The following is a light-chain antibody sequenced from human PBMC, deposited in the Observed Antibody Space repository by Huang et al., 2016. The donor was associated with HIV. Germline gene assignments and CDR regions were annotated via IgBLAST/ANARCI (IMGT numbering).Light chain of an antibody. CDR2: DAS. V-gene: IGKV3-11*01. Sequence: DIVLTQSPATLSLSPGERATLSCRAGQSVGSCLAWYQQTPGQAPSLLVSDASHRATGIPARFSGSGSGTDFTLTISSLEPEDFVVYYCHQHSSWPGTFGQGTRVEIK. J-gene: IGKJ1*01. CDR1: QSVGSC. CDR3: HQHSSWPGT.